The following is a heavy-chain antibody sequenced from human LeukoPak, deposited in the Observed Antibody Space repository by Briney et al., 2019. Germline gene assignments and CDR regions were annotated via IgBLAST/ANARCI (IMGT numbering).Heavy chain of an antibody. V-gene: IGHV3-21*04. CDR1: GFTFSNAW. CDR3: AKGRNIAAAGSIDY. Sequence: GGSLRLSCAASGFTFSNAWMSWVRQAPGKGLEWVSSISSSSSYIYYADSVRGRFTISRDNAKNSLYLQMNSLRPEDTAFYYCAKGRNIAAAGSIDYWGQGTLVTVSS. CDR2: ISSSSSYI. D-gene: IGHD6-13*01. J-gene: IGHJ4*02.